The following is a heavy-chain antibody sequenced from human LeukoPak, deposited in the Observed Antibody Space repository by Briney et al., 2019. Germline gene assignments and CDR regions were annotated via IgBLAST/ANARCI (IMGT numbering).Heavy chain of an antibody. CDR1: GFTFSSYS. CDR3: ARDFSYAQAVYNWNANDAFDI. J-gene: IGHJ3*02. V-gene: IGHV3-21*01. CDR2: ISSSSSYI. Sequence: PGGSLRLSCAASGFTFSSYSMNWVRQAPGKGLEWVSSISSSSSYIYYADSVKGRFTISRDNAKNSLYLQMNSLRAEDTAVYYCARDFSYAQAVYNWNANDAFDIWGQGTMVTVSS. D-gene: IGHD1-20*01.